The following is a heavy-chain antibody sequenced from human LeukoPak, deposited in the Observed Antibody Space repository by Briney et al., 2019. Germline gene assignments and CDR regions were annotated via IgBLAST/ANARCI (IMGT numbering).Heavy chain of an antibody. V-gene: IGHV3-21*01. CDR1: GFTFSSYS. J-gene: IGHJ1*01. D-gene: IGHD3-10*01. CDR3: ARGRGVIIGGVNEYFQH. Sequence: GGSLRLSCAASGFTFSSYSMNWVRQAPGKGLEWVSSISSSSSYIYYADSVKGRFTISRDNAKNSLYLQMNSLRAEDTAVYYCARGRGVIIGGVNEYFQHWGQGTLVTVSS. CDR2: ISSSSSYI.